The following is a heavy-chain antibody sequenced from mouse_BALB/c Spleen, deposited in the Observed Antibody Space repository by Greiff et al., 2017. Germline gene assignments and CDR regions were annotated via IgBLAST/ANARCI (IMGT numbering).Heavy chain of an antibody. Sequence: VQLQQSGAELVRSGASVKLSCTASGFNIKDTYMHWVKQRPEQGLEWIGRIDPANGNTKYDPKFQGKATITADTSSNTAYLQLSSLTSEDTAVYYCARGDYGYYYAMDYWGQGTSVTVSS. V-gene: IGHV14-3*02. CDR3: ARGDYGYYYAMDY. CDR2: IDPANGNT. CDR1: GFNIKDTY. J-gene: IGHJ4*01. D-gene: IGHD1-2*01.